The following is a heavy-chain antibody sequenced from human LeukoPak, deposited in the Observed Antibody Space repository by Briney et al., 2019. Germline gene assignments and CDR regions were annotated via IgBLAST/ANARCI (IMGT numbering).Heavy chain of an antibody. CDR2: INPNSGGT. J-gene: IGHJ3*02. CDR3: AREISRYCSGGSCYKAFDI. V-gene: IGHV1-2*02. Sequence: ASVKVSCKASGYTFTGYYMHWVRQAPGQGLKWMGWINPNSGGTNYAQKFQGRVTMTRDTSISTAYMELSRLRSDDTAVYYCAREISRYCSGGSCYKAFDIWGQGTMVTVSS. CDR1: GYTFTGYY. D-gene: IGHD2-15*01.